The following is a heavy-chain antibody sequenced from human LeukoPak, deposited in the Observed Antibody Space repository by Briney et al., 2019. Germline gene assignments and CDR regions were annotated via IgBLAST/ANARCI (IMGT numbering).Heavy chain of an antibody. CDR1: GYTLTELS. V-gene: IGHV1-24*01. D-gene: IGHD6-6*01. Sequence: ASVKVSCKVSGYTLTELSMHWVRQAPGKGLEWMGGFDPKDGETIYAQKFQGRVTMTEDTSTDTAYMELSSLRSEDTAVYYCATLMYSSSSGWFDPWGQGTLVTVSS. J-gene: IGHJ5*02. CDR2: FDPKDGET. CDR3: ATLMYSSSSGWFDP.